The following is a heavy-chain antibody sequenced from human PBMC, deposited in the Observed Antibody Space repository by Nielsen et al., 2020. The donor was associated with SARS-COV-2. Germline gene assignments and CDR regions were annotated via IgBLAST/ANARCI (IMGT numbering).Heavy chain of an antibody. D-gene: IGHD3-10*01. CDR2: ISWNSGSI. CDR1: GFTFDDYA. V-gene: IGHV3-9*01. CDR3: AKDSGDGWFGERSFDY. Sequence: LRLSCAASGFTFDDYAMHWVRQAPGKGLEWVSGISWNSGSIGYADSVKGRFTISRDNAKNSLYLQMNSLRAEDTALYYCAKDSGDGWFGERSFDYWGQGTLVTVSS. J-gene: IGHJ4*02.